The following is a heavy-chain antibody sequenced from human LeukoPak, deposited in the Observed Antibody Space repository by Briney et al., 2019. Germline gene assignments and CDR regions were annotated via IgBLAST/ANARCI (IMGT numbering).Heavy chain of an antibody. V-gene: IGHV1-2*02. CDR1: GYTFTGYY. CDR3: ARDRYDFWSGQNWFDP. Sequence: GASVKVSCKASGYTFTGYYMHWVRQAPGQGLEWMGWINPNSGGTNYAQKFQGRVTMTRDTSISTAYMELSRLRSDDTAVYYCARDRYDFWSGQNWFDPWGQGTLVTVSS. J-gene: IGHJ5*02. D-gene: IGHD3-3*01. CDR2: INPNSGGT.